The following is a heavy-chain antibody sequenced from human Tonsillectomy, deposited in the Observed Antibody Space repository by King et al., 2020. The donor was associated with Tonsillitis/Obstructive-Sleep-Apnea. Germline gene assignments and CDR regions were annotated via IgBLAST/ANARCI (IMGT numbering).Heavy chain of an antibody. CDR2: MYYSGST. J-gene: IGHJ3*02. CDR1: GGSIKSYY. D-gene: IGHD2-8*01. CDR3: ARDMVLEAGGDAFDI. Sequence: VQLQESGPRLVKPSETLSLTCTVSGGSIKSYYRSWIRQPPGKGLEWIGYMYYSGSTNYNPSLKSRVTISVDTSKNQFSLKLSSVTAADTAVYYCARDMVLEAGGDAFDIWGQGTMVTVSS. V-gene: IGHV4-59*01.